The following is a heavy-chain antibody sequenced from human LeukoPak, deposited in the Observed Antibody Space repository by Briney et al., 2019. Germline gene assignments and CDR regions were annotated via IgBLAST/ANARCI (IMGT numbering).Heavy chain of an antibody. CDR2: INPNSGDT. D-gene: IGHD7-27*01. Sequence: ASVKVSCKASGYTFTGYYIHWVRQAPGQGLEWMGWINPNSGDTNYAQNFQGRVTMTRDTSISTAYMELSRLRSDDTAVYYCARDLSSTSNWELDYWGQGTLVTVSS. CDR3: ARDLSSTSNWELDY. V-gene: IGHV1-2*02. J-gene: IGHJ4*02. CDR1: GYTFTGYY.